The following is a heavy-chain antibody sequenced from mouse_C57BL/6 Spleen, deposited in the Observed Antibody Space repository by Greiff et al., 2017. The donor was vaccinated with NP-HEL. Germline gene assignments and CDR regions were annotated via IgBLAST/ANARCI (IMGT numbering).Heavy chain of an antibody. CDR1: GFTFSDFY. J-gene: IGHJ1*03. D-gene: IGHD1-1*01. V-gene: IGHV7-1*01. CDR3: ARDATGYYGSSSYWYFDV. Sequence: EVQRVESGGGLVQSGRSLRLSCATSGFTFSDFYMEWVRQAPGKGLEWIAASRNKANDYTTEYSASVKGRFIVSRDTSQSILYLQMNALRAEDTAIYYCARDATGYYGSSSYWYFDVWGTGTTVTVSS. CDR2: SRNKANDYTT.